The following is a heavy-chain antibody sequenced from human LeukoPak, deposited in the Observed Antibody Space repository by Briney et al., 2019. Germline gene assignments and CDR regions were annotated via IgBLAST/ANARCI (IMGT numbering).Heavy chain of an antibody. V-gene: IGHV3-53*01. J-gene: IGHJ4*02. CDR1: GFTVSSNY. CDR2: IYSGGST. Sequence: GGSLRLPCAASGFTVSSNYMNWVRQAPGKGLEWVSVIYSGGSTYYADSVRGRFTISRDNSKNTLYLQMNSLRAEDTAVYYCAREGDGNFDYWGQGTLVTVSS. CDR3: AREGDGNFDY. D-gene: IGHD5-24*01.